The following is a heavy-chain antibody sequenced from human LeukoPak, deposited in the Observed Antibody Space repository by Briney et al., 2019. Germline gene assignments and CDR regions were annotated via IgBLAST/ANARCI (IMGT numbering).Heavy chain of an antibody. CDR2: IYYSGST. CDR3: ARRVGIAAVNWFDP. Sequence: GSLRLSCAASGFTFSSYWMHWVRQPPGKGLEWIGSIYYSGSTYYNPSLKSRVTISVDTSKNQFSLKLSSVTAADTAVYYCARRVGIAAVNWFDPWGQGTLVTVSS. CDR1: GFTFSSYW. D-gene: IGHD6-13*01. J-gene: IGHJ5*02. V-gene: IGHV4-39*01.